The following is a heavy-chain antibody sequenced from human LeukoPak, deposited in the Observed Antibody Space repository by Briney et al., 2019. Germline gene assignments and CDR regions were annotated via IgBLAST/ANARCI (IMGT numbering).Heavy chain of an antibody. V-gene: IGHV4-4*07. D-gene: IGHD3-22*01. CDR1: GGSISSYY. CDR3: ARDRTLTTNYDSSGYYFGGNMDV. Sequence: SETLSLTCTVSGGSISSYYWSWIRQPAGKGLEWIGRIYTSGSTNYNPSLKSRVTMSVDTPKNQFSLKLSSVTAADTAVYYCARDRTLTTNYDSSGYYFGGNMDVWGKGTTVTVSS. CDR2: IYTSGST. J-gene: IGHJ6*03.